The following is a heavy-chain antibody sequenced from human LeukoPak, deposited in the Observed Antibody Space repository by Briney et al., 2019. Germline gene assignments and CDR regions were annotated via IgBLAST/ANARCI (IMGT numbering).Heavy chain of an antibody. CDR2: IYHSGST. Sequence: SQTLSLTCAVSGGSISSGGYSWSWIRQPPGKGLKWIGYIYHSGSTYYNPSLKSRVTISVDRSKNQFSLKLSSVTAADTAVYYCAREDMITFGGVIKDWGQGTLVTVSS. CDR1: GGSISSGGYS. V-gene: IGHV4-30-2*01. J-gene: IGHJ4*02. CDR3: AREDMITFGGVIKD. D-gene: IGHD3-16*01.